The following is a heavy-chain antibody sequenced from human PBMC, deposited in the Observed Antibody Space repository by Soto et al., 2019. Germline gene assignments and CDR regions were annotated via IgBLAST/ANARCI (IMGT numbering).Heavy chain of an antibody. D-gene: IGHD6-13*01. J-gene: IGHJ6*02. Sequence: LKISCKGSGYSFTSYWISWVRQMPGKGLEWMGRIDPSDSYTNYSPSFQGHVTISADKSISTAYLQWSSLKASDTAMYYCARLGVAAAGTRYYYYGMDVWGQGTTVTVSS. CDR1: GYSFTSYW. CDR2: IDPSDSYT. V-gene: IGHV5-10-1*01. CDR3: ARLGVAAAGTRYYYYGMDV.